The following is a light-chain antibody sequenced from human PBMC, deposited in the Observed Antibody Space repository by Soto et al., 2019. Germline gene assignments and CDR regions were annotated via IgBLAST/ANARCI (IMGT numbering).Light chain of an antibody. CDR2: EAS. Sequence: EIVLTQSPGTLSLSPGERATLSCRASQRVSTFLAWYQQRPGQAPRLLISEASNRATGIPARFSGSGSGTDFTLTISSLEPEDFAVYYCQQSHNWPRTFGQGTKVDNK. J-gene: IGKJ1*01. CDR3: QQSHNWPRT. CDR1: QRVSTF. V-gene: IGKV3-11*01.